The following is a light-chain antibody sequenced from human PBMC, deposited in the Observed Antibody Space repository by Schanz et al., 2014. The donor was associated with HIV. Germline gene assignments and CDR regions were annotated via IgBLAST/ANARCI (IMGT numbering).Light chain of an antibody. CDR3: SSYGGNYNLL. CDR1: SSDVGSYDL. Sequence: QSVLTQPASVSGSPGQSITISCTGTSSDVGSYDLVSWYQQHPGRAPKLLISEVSKRPSGVSNRFSGSKSGNTASLTISGLQAEDEADYYCSSYGGNYNLLFGGGTKRPS. J-gene: IGLJ2*01. V-gene: IGLV2-23*01. CDR2: EVS.